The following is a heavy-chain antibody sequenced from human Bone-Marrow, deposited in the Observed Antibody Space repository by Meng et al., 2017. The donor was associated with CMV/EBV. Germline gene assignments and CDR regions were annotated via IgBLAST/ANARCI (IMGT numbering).Heavy chain of an antibody. J-gene: IGHJ5*02. CDR1: GYTFTTYG. V-gene: IGHV1-18*01. D-gene: IGHD3-16*01. CDR2: ISTYNGNA. CDR3: ARDGGRRSAYAPYNWFDP. Sequence: ASVKVSCKVSGYTFTTYGISWVRQAPGQGLEWMGWISTYNGNANYAQKVQGRVTLTRDTSTSTVYMELRSLTSDDTAVYYCARDGGRRSAYAPYNWFDPWGQGTPVTVSS.